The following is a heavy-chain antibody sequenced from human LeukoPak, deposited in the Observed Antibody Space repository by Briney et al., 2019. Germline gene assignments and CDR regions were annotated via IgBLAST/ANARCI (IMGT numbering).Heavy chain of an antibody. CDR2: IYTSGST. V-gene: IGHV4-4*07. Sequence: SETLSLTCTVSYGFISSFYWSWIRQPAGKGLEWIGRIYTSGSTNYNPSLQSRVTMSVDTSKNQFSLKLSSVTAADTAMYFCARDSVSRGFDYWGQGTLVTVSS. D-gene: IGHD3-10*01. J-gene: IGHJ4*02. CDR3: ARDSVSRGFDY. CDR1: YGFISSFY.